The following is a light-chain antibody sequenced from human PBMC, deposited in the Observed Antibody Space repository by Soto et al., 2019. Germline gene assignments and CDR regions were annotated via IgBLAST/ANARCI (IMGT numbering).Light chain of an antibody. V-gene: IGKV1-39*01. CDR2: AAS. CDR3: QQSYSSPRT. J-gene: IGKJ1*01. Sequence: DLQMTQSPSSLSASVGDRVSITRRASQSINNYLHWYQQKPGKAPKLLIYAASSLQGGVPSRFSGSGSGTDFTLTISSLQPEDFSTYYCQQSYSSPRTFGQGTKVDIK. CDR1: QSINNY.